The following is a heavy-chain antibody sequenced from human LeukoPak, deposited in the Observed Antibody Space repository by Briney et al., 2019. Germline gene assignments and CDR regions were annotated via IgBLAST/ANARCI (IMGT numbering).Heavy chain of an antibody. CDR3: ARDSSGSLDY. D-gene: IGHD1-26*01. V-gene: IGHV3-23*01. CDR1: GFTFSSYA. Sequence: GGSLRLSCAASGFTFSSYAMSWVRQAPGKGLEWVSSFSGSGGSTYYADSVKGGFTMSRDNNKDSLYLQMNSLRTEDTAFYYCARDSSGSLDYWGQGTLVTVSS. CDR2: FSGSGGST. J-gene: IGHJ4*02.